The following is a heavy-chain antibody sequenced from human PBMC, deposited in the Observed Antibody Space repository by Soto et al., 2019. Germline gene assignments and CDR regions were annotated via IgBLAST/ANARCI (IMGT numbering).Heavy chain of an antibody. CDR1: GFSLRTSEVG. Sequence: QITLKESGPTLVKPTETLTLTCTFSGFSLRTSEVGVGWLRQSPGKALEWLALIYWDDDKRYSPSLKSRLTSVKDTSNNLVVLIMANMDPVDTGTYYCTHITYFGSGRGGLDVWGQGTTVTVSS. CDR2: IYWDDDK. V-gene: IGHV2-5*02. D-gene: IGHD3-10*01. CDR3: THITYFGSGRGGLDV. J-gene: IGHJ6*02.